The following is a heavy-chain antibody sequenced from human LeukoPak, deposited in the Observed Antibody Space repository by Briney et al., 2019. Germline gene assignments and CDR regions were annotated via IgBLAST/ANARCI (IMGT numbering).Heavy chain of an antibody. CDR2: INSDGGST. D-gene: IGHD1-7*01. CDR3: ARDSRRELRAFDY. V-gene: IGHV3-74*01. Sequence: PGGSLRLSCAASGFTFSSYWMHWVRQAPGKGLVWVSRINSDGGSTSYADSVKGRFTISRDNAKNTLYLQMNSLRAEDTAVYYCARDSRRELRAFDYWGQGTLVTVSS. CDR1: GFTFSSYW. J-gene: IGHJ4*02.